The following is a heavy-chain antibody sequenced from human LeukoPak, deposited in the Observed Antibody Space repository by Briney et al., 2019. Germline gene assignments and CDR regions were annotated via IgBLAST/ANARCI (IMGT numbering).Heavy chain of an antibody. D-gene: IGHD1-7*01. J-gene: IGHJ6*02. CDR2: ISYDGSNK. Sequence: GGSLRLSCAASGFTFSSYAMHWVRQAPGKGLEWVAVISYDGSNKYYADSVKGRFTISRDNSKNTLYLQMNSLRAEDTAVYYCARGVTGTTTILSYYYCGMDVWGQGTTVTVSS. V-gene: IGHV3-30-3*01. CDR3: ARGVTGTTTILSYYYCGMDV. CDR1: GFTFSSYA.